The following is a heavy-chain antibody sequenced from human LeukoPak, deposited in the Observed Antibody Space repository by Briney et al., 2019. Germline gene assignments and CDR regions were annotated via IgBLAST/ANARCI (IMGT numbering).Heavy chain of an antibody. J-gene: IGHJ4*02. CDR2: IYHSGST. Sequence: SETLSLTCTVSGGSISSYYWSWIRQPPGKGLEWIGYIYHSGSTYYNPSLKSRVTISVDRSKNQFSLKLSSVTAADTAVYYCAREILGDYGEYYFDYWGQGTLVTVSS. V-gene: IGHV4-59*12. CDR3: AREILGDYGEYYFDY. CDR1: GGSISSYY. D-gene: IGHD4-17*01.